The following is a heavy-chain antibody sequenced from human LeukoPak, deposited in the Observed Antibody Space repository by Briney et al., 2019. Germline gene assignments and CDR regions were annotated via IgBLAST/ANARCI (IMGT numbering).Heavy chain of an antibody. V-gene: IGHV1-69*05. D-gene: IGHD2-21*01. J-gene: IGHJ4*02. CDR3: ARSLLFDSMGTYFDY. Sequence: VASVKVSCKASGGTFSSYAISWVRQAPGQGLEWMGGIIPIFGTANYAQKFQGRVTITTDESTSTAYMELSSLRSEDTAVYYCARSLLFDSMGTYFDYWGQGTLVTVSS. CDR2: IIPIFGTA. CDR1: GGTFSSYA.